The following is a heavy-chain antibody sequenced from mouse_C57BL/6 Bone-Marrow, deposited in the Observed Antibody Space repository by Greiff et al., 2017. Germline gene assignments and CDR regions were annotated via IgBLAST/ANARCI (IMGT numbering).Heavy chain of an antibody. CDR3: ARFDYYYAMDY. Sequence: QVQLQQPGAELVRPGTSVKLSCKASGYTFTSYWMHWVKQRPGQGLEWIGVIDPSDSYTNYNQKFKGKATLTVDTSSSTAYMQRSSLTSEDSAVYYCARFDYYYAMDYWGQGTSVTVSS. CDR2: IDPSDSYT. D-gene: IGHD2-13*01. CDR1: GYTFTSYW. J-gene: IGHJ4*01. V-gene: IGHV1-59*01.